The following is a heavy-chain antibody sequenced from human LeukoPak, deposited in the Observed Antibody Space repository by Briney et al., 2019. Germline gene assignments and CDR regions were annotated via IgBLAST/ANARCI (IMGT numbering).Heavy chain of an antibody. V-gene: IGHV3-23*01. Sequence: PGGSLRLSCAASGFTFSSYAMSWVRQAPGKGLEWVSAISGSGGSTYYADSVKGRFTISRDNSKNTLYLQMNSLRAEDTAVYYCAKDKGWAGVVKGYYYGMDVWGQGTTVTVSS. J-gene: IGHJ6*02. D-gene: IGHD3-3*01. CDR1: GFTFSSYA. CDR2: ISGSGGST. CDR3: AKDKGWAGVVKGYYYGMDV.